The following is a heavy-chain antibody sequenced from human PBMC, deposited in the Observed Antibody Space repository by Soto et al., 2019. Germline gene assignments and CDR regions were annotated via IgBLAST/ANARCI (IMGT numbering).Heavy chain of an antibody. CDR3: ARYSYDSGGSRFDH. CDR2: IYYSGNT. CDR1: GCSIRSSGYY. D-gene: IGHD3-22*01. Sequence: XETLSLTCTVAGCSIRSSGYYWGWIRQPPGKGLEWIGSIYYSGNTYYNPSLKSRVTISVDTSKNHFSLKLSSVTAADTAVYYCARYSYDSGGSRFDHWGQGTLVTVSS. V-gene: IGHV4-39*02. J-gene: IGHJ5*02.